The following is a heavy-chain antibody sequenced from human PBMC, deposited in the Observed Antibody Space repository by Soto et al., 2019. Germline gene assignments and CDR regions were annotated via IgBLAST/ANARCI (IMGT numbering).Heavy chain of an antibody. CDR1: GYTFTSYG. Sequence: QVQLVQSGAEVKKPGASAKVSCKASGYTFTSYGISWVRQAPGQGLEWMGWISAYNGNTNYAQKLQGRVTMTTDTSTSTAYMELRSLRSDDTAVYYCARDGRRIAAVEYYYYGMDVWGQGTTVTVSS. V-gene: IGHV1-18*01. J-gene: IGHJ6*02. D-gene: IGHD6-6*01. CDR2: ISAYNGNT. CDR3: ARDGRRIAAVEYYYYGMDV.